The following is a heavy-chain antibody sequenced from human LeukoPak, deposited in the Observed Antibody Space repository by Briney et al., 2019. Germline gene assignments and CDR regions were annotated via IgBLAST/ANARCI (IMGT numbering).Heavy chain of an antibody. D-gene: IGHD3-10*01. V-gene: IGHV4-34*01. Sequence: PSETLSLTCAVYGGSFSGYYWSWIRQPPGKGLEWIGEINHSGSTNYNPSLKSRVTISVDTSKNQFSLKLSSVTAADTAVYYCARVRVQGVIRSKEKREGAFDIWGQGTMVTVSS. CDR3: ARVRVQGVIRSKEKREGAFDI. J-gene: IGHJ3*02. CDR1: GGSFSGYY. CDR2: INHSGST.